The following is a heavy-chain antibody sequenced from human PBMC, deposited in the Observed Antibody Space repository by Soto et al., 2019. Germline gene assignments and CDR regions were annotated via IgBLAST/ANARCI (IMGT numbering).Heavy chain of an antibody. Sequence: QVQLVESGGGVVQPGRSLRLSCAASGFTCKSYGMHWVRQAPGKGLEWVAVISYDGNNKYYADSVKGRFTISRDIPKNTLYLQLNSLRAEDTAVYYCAKEGLYKTLDYWGQGTLVTVSS. CDR1: GFTCKSYG. J-gene: IGHJ4*02. CDR2: ISYDGNNK. V-gene: IGHV3-30*18. CDR3: AKEGLYKTLDY. D-gene: IGHD1-1*01.